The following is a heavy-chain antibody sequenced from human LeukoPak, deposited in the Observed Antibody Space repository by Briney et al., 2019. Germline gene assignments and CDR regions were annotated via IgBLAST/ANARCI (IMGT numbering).Heavy chain of an antibody. J-gene: IGHJ4*02. V-gene: IGHV3-23*01. D-gene: IGHD7-27*01. Sequence: GGSLRLSCAPSGFTFSSYPISWVRQAPGKGLEWVSAIRGSGGDTYYADSVKGRFTISRDNSKNTLYLQMNSLRAEDTAVYYCAKDLNWGGDFWGQGTPVTVSS. CDR3: AKDLNWGGDF. CDR2: IRGSGGDT. CDR1: GFTFSSYP.